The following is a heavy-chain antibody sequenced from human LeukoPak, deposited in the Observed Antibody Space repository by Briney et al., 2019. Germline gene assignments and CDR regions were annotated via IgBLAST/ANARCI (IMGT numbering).Heavy chain of an antibody. V-gene: IGHV4-39*01. D-gene: IGHD2-2*01. CDR3: ARQYGVVPAAGYYYYYGMDV. CDR2: IYYSGST. J-gene: IGHJ6*02. Sequence: PSETLSLTCTVSGGSISSSSSYWVWIRQPPGKGLEWIGTIYYSGSTYYNPSLKSRVTISVDTSKNQFSLKLSSVTAADTAVYYCARQYGVVPAAGYYYYYGMDVWGQGTTVTVSS. CDR1: GGSISSSSSY.